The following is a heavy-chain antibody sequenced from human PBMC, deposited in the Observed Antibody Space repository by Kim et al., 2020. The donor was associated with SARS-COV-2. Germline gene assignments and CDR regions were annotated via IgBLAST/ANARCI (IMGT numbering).Heavy chain of an antibody. CDR2: INPNSGGT. J-gene: IGHJ4*02. CDR3: ARDLGEWLQLGEFDY. D-gene: IGHD3-16*01. V-gene: IGHV1-2*02. Sequence: ASVKVPCKASGYTFTGYYMHWVRQAPGQGLEWMGWINPNSGGTNYAQKFQGRVTMTRDTSISTAYMELSRLRSDDTAVYYCARDLGEWLQLGEFDYWGQGTLVTVSS. CDR1: GYTFTGYY.